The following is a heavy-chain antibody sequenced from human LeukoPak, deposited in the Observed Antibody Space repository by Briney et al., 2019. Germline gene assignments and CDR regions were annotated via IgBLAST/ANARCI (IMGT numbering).Heavy chain of an antibody. Sequence: SGGSLRLSCAASGFTFSSYEMSWVRQAPGKGLEWVSYISSSATTIYYADSVEGRFTISRDNAKSSLFLQMNSLRAEDTAVYYCARSLGTTVTTAPGYWGQGTLATVSS. CDR3: ARSLGTTVTTAPGY. J-gene: IGHJ4*02. V-gene: IGHV3-48*03. CDR1: GFTFSSYE. CDR2: ISSSATTI. D-gene: IGHD4-17*01.